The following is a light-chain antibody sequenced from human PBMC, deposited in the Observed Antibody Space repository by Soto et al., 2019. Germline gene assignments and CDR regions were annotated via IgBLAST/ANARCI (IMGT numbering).Light chain of an antibody. CDR3: QSYDSSLSAPYV. CDR2: GNS. V-gene: IGLV1-40*01. J-gene: IGLJ1*01. Sequence: QSALTQPPSGSGAPGQRVTISCTGSSSNIGAGYDVHWYQQLPGTAPKLLTYGNSNRPSGVPDRFSGSKSGTSASLAITGLQAEDEADYYCQSYDSSLSAPYVFGTGTKVTVL. CDR1: SSNIGAGYD.